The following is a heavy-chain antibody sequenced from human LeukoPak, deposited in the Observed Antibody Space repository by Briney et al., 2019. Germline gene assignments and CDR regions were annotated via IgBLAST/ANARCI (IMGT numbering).Heavy chain of an antibody. CDR1: GGTFSSYA. CDR2: IIPILGIA. D-gene: IGHD6-13*01. J-gene: IGHJ4*02. V-gene: IGHV1-69*04. Sequence: SVKVSCKASGGTFSSYAISWVRQAPGQGLEWMGRIIPILGIANYAQKFQGRVTITADKSTSTAYMELSSLRSEDTAVYYCAWGSSSLTFDYWGQGTLVTVSS. CDR3: AWGSSSLTFDY.